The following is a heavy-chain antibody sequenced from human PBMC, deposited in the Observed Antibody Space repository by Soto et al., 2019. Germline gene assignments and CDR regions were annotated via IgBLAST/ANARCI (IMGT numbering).Heavy chain of an antibody. J-gene: IGHJ3*02. CDR1: GGSINRYH. Sequence: SETLSLTCTVSGGSINRYHWSWYRQPPGKGQEWIGYIFYTGSTNYNPSLKRRVAISVDTSKNQFSPKLHSVTVSDMAPYYCERYRFRSGSHDAFEIRGQGTMVTVSS. CDR3: ERYRFRSGSHDAFEI. CDR2: IFYTGST. D-gene: IGHD3-3*01. V-gene: IGHV4-59*01.